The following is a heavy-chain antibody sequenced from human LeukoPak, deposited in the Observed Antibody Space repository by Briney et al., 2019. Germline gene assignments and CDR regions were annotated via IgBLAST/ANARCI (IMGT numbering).Heavy chain of an antibody. CDR1: GFTFNSFF. CDR3: VRDLGHSRHYFEY. D-gene: IGHD7-27*01. V-gene: IGHV3-7*01. Sequence: GGSLRLSCAASGFTFNSFFLTWVRLTPGRELEWLACISQDGSETFYMDSVRGRFTISRDNTKNSLYLQMDSLRAEDTAVYFCVRDLGHSRHYFEYWGQGALVTVSS. CDR2: ISQDGSET. J-gene: IGHJ4*02.